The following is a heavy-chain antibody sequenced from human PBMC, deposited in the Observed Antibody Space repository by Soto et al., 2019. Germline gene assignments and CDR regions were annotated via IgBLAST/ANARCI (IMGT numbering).Heavy chain of an antibody. CDR3: ASANFYYYYGMDV. CDR2: IYYSGNT. V-gene: IGHV4-39*01. Sequence: TSETLSLTCTVPGGSISSSSYYWGWIRQPPGKGLECIGSIYYSGNTYYNPSLKSRVTISVDTSKNQFSLKLTSVTAADTAVYYCASANFYYYYGMDVWGQGTTVTVSS. D-gene: IGHD2-15*01. J-gene: IGHJ6*02. CDR1: GGSISSSSYY.